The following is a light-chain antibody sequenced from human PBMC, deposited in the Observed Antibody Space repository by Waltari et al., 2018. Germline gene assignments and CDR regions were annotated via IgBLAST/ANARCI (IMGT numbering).Light chain of an antibody. V-gene: IGLV2-14*01. Sequence: QSALPQPPSVSGSPGQSITISCPGTSSDMGSSTYVSCYQTYPGNAPKLMIYEVSKRPSGVSDRFSGSKSGNTASLTISGLQAEDEADYYCASYTTSSTGVFGGGTKLTVL. CDR1: SSDMGSSTY. CDR2: EVS. CDR3: ASYTTSSTGV. J-gene: IGLJ3*02.